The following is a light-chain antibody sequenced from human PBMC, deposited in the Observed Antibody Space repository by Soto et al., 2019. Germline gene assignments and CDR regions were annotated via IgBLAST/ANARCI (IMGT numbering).Light chain of an antibody. J-gene: IGKJ5*01. CDR1: QSVSTY. Sequence: DNVLTQSPDTLSLSPGERATLSCRASQSVSTYLAWYQQKPGQGPRLLIYDASNRATGIPARFSGSGSGTDFTLTISRLEPEDFAVFYCQHYDSLPITFGQGTRLEIK. V-gene: IGKV3-11*01. CDR3: QHYDSLPIT. CDR2: DAS.